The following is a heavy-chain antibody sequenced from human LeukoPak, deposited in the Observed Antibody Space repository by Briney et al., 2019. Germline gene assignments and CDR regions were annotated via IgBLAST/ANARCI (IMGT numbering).Heavy chain of an antibody. D-gene: IGHD6-13*01. CDR3: ARDRPGGSSLDY. J-gene: IGHJ4*02. CDR1: GGSISSGSYY. CDR2: IYYSGNT. V-gene: IGHV4-61*10. Sequence: SETLSLTCTVSGGSISSGSYYWSWIRQPAGKGLEWIGYIYYSGNTNSNPSLKSRVTISVDTSKNQFSLKLSSVTAADTAVYYCARDRPGGSSLDYWGQGTLVTVSS.